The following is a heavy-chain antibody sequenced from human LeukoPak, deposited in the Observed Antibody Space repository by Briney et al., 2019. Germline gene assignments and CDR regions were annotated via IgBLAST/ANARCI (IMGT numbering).Heavy chain of an antibody. CDR2: IYPGDSDT. J-gene: IGHJ4*02. Sequence: GESLMISCKGFGYSFTSYWIGWVRQMPGKGLVWMGIIYPGDSDTRYSPSFQGQVTISADKSISAAYLQWSSLKASDTAMYYCARSLGWLQWFDYWGQGTLVTVSS. D-gene: IGHD5-24*01. CDR3: ARSLGWLQWFDY. V-gene: IGHV5-51*01. CDR1: GYSFTSYW.